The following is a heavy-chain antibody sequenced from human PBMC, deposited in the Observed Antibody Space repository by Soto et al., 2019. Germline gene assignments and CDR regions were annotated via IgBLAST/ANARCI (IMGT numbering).Heavy chain of an antibody. CDR2: IYLSGSP. Sequence: QMQLQESGPGLVKPSVTLSLTCAVSSGSISSSNWWSWVRQPPGKVLQWIGEIYLSGSPNYNPSPKRRVTMSAKQSKDHFYLNLSSVTAADTAVYYCAIVGSDVNDYYYIDVWGKGTTVTVCS. D-gene: IGHD6-25*01. J-gene: IGHJ6*03. CDR1: SGSISSSNW. V-gene: IGHV4-4*02. CDR3: AIVGSDVNDYYYIDV.